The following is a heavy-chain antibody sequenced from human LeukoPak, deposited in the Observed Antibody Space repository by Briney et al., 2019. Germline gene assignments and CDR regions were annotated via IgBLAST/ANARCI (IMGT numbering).Heavy chain of an antibody. D-gene: IGHD3-22*01. V-gene: IGHV1-46*01. CDR3: ARGKVSHYYDSSGYSDY. CDR2: IKPSGGSA. CDR1: GYTFISYY. Sequence: ASVKVSCKASGYTFISYYMHWVRQAPGQGLEWMGIIKPSGGSASYAQKFQGRVTMTRDTSTSTVYMELSSLRSEDTAVYYCARGKVSHYYDSSGYSDYWGQGTLVTVSS. J-gene: IGHJ4*02.